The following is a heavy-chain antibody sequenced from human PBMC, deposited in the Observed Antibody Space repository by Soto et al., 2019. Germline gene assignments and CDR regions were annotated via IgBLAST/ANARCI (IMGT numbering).Heavy chain of an antibody. CDR1: GFTFSNAW. CDR2: IKTKTDAGTT. D-gene: IGHD3-16*01. CDR3: TTGGRDY. Sequence: GGSLRLSCAVSGFTFSNAWMNWVRQAPGKGLEWVGRIKTKTDAGTTHYAAPVKGRFTISRDDSQTTLYPQMHSLKTEDTAVYYCTTGGRDYWGQGTLVAVSS. V-gene: IGHV3-15*01. J-gene: IGHJ4*02.